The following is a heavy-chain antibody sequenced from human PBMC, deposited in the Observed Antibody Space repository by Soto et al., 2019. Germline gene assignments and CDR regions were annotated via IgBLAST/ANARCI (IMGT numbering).Heavy chain of an antibody. CDR1: GFTFSSYG. CDR3: AKDMGATDY. J-gene: IGHJ4*02. CDR2: ISYDGSNK. Sequence: QVQLVESGGGVVQPGRSLRLSYAASGFTFSSYGMHWVRQAPGKGLEWVAVISYDGSNKYYADSVKGRFTISRDNSKKTLYLQMNSLRAEDTAVYYCAKDMGATDYWGQGTLVTVSS. V-gene: IGHV3-30*18. D-gene: IGHD1-26*01.